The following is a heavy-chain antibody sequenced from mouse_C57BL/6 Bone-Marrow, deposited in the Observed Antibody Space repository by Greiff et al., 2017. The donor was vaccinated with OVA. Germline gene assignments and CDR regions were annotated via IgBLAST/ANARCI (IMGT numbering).Heavy chain of an antibody. CDR2: INPSTGGT. CDR3: AREDYGSSFPWFAY. J-gene: IGHJ3*01. V-gene: IGHV1-42*01. Sequence: EVQGVESGPELVKPGASVKISCKASGYSFTGYYMNWVKQSPEKSLEWIGEINPSTGGTTYNQKFKAKATLTVDKSSSTAYMQLKSLTSEDSAVYYCAREDYGSSFPWFAYWGQGTLVTVSA. CDR1: GYSFTGYY. D-gene: IGHD1-1*01.